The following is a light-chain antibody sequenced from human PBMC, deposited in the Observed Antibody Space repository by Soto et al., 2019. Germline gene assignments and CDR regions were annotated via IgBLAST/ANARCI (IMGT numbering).Light chain of an antibody. V-gene: IGKV1-5*01. CDR3: QQYHSYST. CDR2: DAS. J-gene: IGKJ2*01. CDR1: QSFTGM. Sequence: DIQMTQSPSTLSASVGDRVTITCRASQSFTGMLAWYQQKPGKAPKLLIYDASSLKSGVPSRFSGSGSGTEFTLTISSLQPDDFATYYCQQYHSYSTVGQGTRLEIK.